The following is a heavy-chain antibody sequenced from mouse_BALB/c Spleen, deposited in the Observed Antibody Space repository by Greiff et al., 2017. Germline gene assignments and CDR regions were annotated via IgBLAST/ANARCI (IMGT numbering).Heavy chain of an antibody. J-gene: IGHJ4*01. Sequence: EVQRVESGGGLVKPGGSLKLSCAASGFAFSSYDMSWVRQTPEKRLEWVAYISSGGGSTYYPDTVKGRFTISRDNAKNTLYLQMSSLKSEDTAMYYCARHKGRYDDYYYAMDYWGQGTSGTVSS. CDR1: GFAFSSYD. CDR2: ISSGGGST. CDR3: ARHKGRYDDYYYAMDY. V-gene: IGHV5-12-1*01. D-gene: IGHD2-14*01.